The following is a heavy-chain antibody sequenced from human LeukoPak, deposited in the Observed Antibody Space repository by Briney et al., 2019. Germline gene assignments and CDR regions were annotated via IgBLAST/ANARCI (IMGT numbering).Heavy chain of an antibody. V-gene: IGHV3-21*01. CDR3: ARARGLGYGDDVRWFDP. Sequence: GGSLRLSCAASGFTFSTYSMNWVRQAPGKGLEWVSSITRSSSYIYYADSVKGRFTISRDNAKNTLYLQMNSLRAEDTAVYYCARARGLGYGDDVRWFDPWGQGTLVTVSS. CDR1: GFTFSTYS. J-gene: IGHJ5*02. D-gene: IGHD4-17*01. CDR2: ITRSSSYI.